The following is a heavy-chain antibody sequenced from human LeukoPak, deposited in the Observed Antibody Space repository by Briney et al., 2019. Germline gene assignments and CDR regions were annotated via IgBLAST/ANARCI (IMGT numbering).Heavy chain of an antibody. V-gene: IGHV1-69*05. Sequence: VASVKVSCKASGGTFSSYAISWVRQAPGQGLEWMEGIIPIFGTATYAQKFQGRVTITTDESTSTAYMEPGSLRSEDTAVYYCARDGGAAAGYYYRDVGGKKTTVSVSS. CDR2: IIPIFGTA. CDR1: GGTFSSYA. CDR3: ARDGGAAAGYYYRDV. J-gene: IGHJ6*03. D-gene: IGHD6-13*01.